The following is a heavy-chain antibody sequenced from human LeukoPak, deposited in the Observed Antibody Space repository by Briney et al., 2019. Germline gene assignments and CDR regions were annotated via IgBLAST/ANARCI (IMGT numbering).Heavy chain of an antibody. D-gene: IGHD7-27*01. J-gene: IGHJ4*02. CDR3: ARQTGDFDY. CDR1: GGSISSYY. Sequence: SETLSLTCTVSGGSISSYYWSWIHQPPGKGLEWIGYIYYSGSTNYNPSLTSRVTISADTSKNQFSRKLSSVTAADTAVYYCARQTGDFDYWGQGTLVTVSS. V-gene: IGHV4-59*08. CDR2: IYYSGST.